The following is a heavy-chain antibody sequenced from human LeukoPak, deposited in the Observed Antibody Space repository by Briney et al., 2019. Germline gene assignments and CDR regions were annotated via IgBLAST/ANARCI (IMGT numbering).Heavy chain of an antibody. CDR2: IYYSGST. CDR3: ARGGYDILTGSGFFDY. CDR1: GGSISSYY. V-gene: IGHV4-59*01. D-gene: IGHD3-9*01. J-gene: IGHJ4*02. Sequence: PSETLSLTCTVSGGSISSYYWSWIRQPPGKGLEWVGYIYYSGSTNYNPSLKRRVTISVDTSKNQFSLKLSSVTAADTAVYYCARGGYDILTGSGFFDYWGQGTLVTVSS.